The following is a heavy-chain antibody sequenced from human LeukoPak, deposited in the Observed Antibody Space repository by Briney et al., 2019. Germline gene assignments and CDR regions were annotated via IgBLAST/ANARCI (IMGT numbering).Heavy chain of an antibody. CDR2: INPHSGGT. J-gene: IGHJ4*02. V-gene: IGHV1-2*02. Sequence: ASVKVSCKASGYTFTGYYMHWVRQAPGQGLEWMGWINPHSGGTNYAQKFQGRVTMTRDTSISTAYMELSRLRSDDTAVYYCAREVYCGGDCYSPGIGYWGQGTLVTVSS. D-gene: IGHD2-21*02. CDR1: GYTFTGYY. CDR3: AREVYCGGDCYSPGIGY.